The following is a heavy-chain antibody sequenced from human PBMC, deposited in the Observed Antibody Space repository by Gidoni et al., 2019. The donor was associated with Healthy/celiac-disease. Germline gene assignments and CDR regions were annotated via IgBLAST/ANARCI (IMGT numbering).Heavy chain of an antibody. CDR1: GGSFSGYY. D-gene: IGHD3-3*01. V-gene: IGHV4-34*01. CDR2: INHSGST. Sequence: QVQLQQWGAGLLKPSETLSLTCAVYGGSFSGYYWSWIRQPPGKGLEWIGEINHSGSTNYNPSLKSRVTISVDTSKNQFSLKLSSVTAADTAVYYCARGQGGYDFWSGYSSYYYYYMDVWGKGTTVTVSS. CDR3: ARGQGGYDFWSGYSSYYYYYMDV. J-gene: IGHJ6*03.